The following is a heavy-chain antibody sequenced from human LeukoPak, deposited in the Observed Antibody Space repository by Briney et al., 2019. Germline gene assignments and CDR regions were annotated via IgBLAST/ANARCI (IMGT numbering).Heavy chain of an antibody. V-gene: IGHV3-23*01. CDR3: AKGSGGVTTTIDH. J-gene: IGHJ4*02. D-gene: IGHD2-21*02. CDR1: GFTFSSYA. CDR2: ISYSGST. Sequence: PGGSLRLSCAASGFTFSSYAMNWVRQAPGKGLEWVSSISYSGSTYYADSVKGRFTISRVNSKSTLYLQMNSLRAEDTALYYCAKGSGGVTTTIDHRGQGTLVTASS.